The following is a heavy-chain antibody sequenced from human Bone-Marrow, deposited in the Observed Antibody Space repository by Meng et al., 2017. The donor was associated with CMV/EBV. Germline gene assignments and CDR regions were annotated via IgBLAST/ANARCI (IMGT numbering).Heavy chain of an antibody. CDR3: AREDSNYGEPNGMDV. J-gene: IGHJ6*02. CDR2: ISYDGSNK. D-gene: IGHD4-11*01. CDR1: EFTFSNYA. Sequence: GGSLRLSCAASEFTFSNYAIHWVRQAPGKGLEWVAVISYDGSNKYYADSVKGRFTVSRDNSKNTLYLQMNSLRAEDTAVYYCAREDSNYGEPNGMDVWGQGTTATVSS. V-gene: IGHV3-30*04.